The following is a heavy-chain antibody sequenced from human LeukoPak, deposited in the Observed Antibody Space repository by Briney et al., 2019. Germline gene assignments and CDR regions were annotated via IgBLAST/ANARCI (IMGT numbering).Heavy chain of an antibody. Sequence: GASVKVSCKASGYTFTGYYIHWVRQAPGQGLEWMGWINPDNGVTNYAQKFQGRVTITRDTSISTAYMELSRLRSDDTAVYHCARARGDIVLMVYAKTGYNWFDPWGQGTLVTVSS. CDR2: INPDNGVT. CDR3: ARARGDIVLMVYAKTGYNWFDP. CDR1: GYTFTGYY. V-gene: IGHV1-2*02. D-gene: IGHD2-8*01. J-gene: IGHJ5*02.